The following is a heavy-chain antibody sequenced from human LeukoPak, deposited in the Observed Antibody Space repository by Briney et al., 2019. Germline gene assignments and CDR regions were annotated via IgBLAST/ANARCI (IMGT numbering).Heavy chain of an antibody. CDR2: IYYSGST. CDR1: GGSISSYY. D-gene: IGHD6-6*01. Sequence: SETLSLTCTVSGGSISSYYWSWIRQPPGKGLEWIGYIYYSGSTNYNPSLKSRVTISVDTSKNQSSLKLSSVTAADTAVYYCARVPHSSSYYGMDVWGQGTTVTVSS. J-gene: IGHJ6*02. V-gene: IGHV4-59*01. CDR3: ARVPHSSSYYGMDV.